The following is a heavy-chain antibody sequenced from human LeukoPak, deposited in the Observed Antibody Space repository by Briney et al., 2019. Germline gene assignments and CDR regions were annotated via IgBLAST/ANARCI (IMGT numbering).Heavy chain of an antibody. CDR2: SYYSGST. V-gene: IGHV4-59*01. D-gene: IGHD3-10*01. CDR1: GVSFSGYY. CDR3: ARENVDRSYYYGSGSYYRYFDY. J-gene: IGHJ4*02. Sequence: SETLSLNCAVYGVSFSGYYWSWIRQPPGRGLEWIGYSYYSGSTNYIPSLKSRVTISVDTSKNQFSLKLSSVTAADTAVYYCARENVDRSYYYGSGSYYRYFDYWGQGTLVTVSS.